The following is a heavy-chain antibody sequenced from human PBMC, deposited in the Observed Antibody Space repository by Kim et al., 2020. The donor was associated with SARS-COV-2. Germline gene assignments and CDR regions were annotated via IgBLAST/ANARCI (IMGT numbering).Heavy chain of an antibody. V-gene: IGHV3-33*06. CDR3: ANFGSIAAAGTPGPIDY. CDR2: IWYDGSNK. CDR1: GFTFSSYA. Sequence: GGSLRLSCAASGFTFSSYAMHWVRQAPGKGLEWVAVIWYDGSNKYYADSVKGRFTISRDNSKNTLYLQMNSLRAEDTAVYYCANFGSIAAAGTPGPIDYWGQGTLVTVSS. D-gene: IGHD6-13*01. J-gene: IGHJ4*02.